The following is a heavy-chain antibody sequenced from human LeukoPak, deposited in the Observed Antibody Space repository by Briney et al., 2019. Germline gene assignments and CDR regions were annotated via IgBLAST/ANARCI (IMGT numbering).Heavy chain of an antibody. CDR1: GGSISSSSYY. Sequence: SETLSLTCTVSGGSISSSSYYWGWIRQPPGNGLEWIGSIYYSGSTYYNPSLKSRVTISVDRSKNQFSLKLSSVTAADTAVYYCARGVGALFDYWGQGTLVTVSS. J-gene: IGHJ4*02. CDR2: IYYSGST. D-gene: IGHD1-26*01. CDR3: ARGVGALFDY. V-gene: IGHV4-39*07.